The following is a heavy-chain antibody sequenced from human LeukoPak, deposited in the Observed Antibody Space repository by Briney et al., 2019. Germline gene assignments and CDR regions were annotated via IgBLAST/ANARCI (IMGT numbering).Heavy chain of an antibody. J-gene: IGHJ4*02. CDR1: GYTFTNFA. CDR2: INPNSGGT. Sequence: ASVKVSCKASGYTFTNFAMHWVRQAPGQGLEWMGRINPNSGGTNYAQKFQGRVTMTRDTSISTAYMELRRLRSDDTAVYYCARDFERPDYWGQGTLVTVSS. V-gene: IGHV1-2*06. CDR3: ARDFERPDY.